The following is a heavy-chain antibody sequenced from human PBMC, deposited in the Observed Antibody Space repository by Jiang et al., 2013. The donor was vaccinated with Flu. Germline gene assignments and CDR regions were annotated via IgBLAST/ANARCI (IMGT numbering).Heavy chain of an antibody. J-gene: IGHJ6*02. Sequence: GAEVKKPGASVKVSCKASGYTFTGYYMHWVRQAPGQGLEWMGWINPNSGGTNYAQKFQGRVTMTRDTSISTAYMELSRLRSDDTAVYYCARDRWLYGDYNYVHYGMDVWGQGTTVTVSS. CDR3: ARDRWLYGDYNYVHYGMDV. CDR2: INPNSGGT. CDR1: GYTFTGYY. V-gene: IGHV1-2*02. D-gene: IGHD4-17*01.